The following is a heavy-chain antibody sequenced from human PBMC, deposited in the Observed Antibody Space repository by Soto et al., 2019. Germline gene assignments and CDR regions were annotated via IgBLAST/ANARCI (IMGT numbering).Heavy chain of an antibody. CDR1: GDSISSGTYY. D-gene: IGHD6-13*01. Sequence: SETLSLTCTVSGDSISSGTYYWAWVRQPPGKGLEWIGSMHYSGYTFYSPSLRSRVALSVDTSKNQFSLNVASVSAADTAVYYCTGEQYASSWTWGQGTLVTVPS. J-gene: IGHJ5*02. V-gene: IGHV4-39*02. CDR2: MHYSGYT. CDR3: TGEQYASSWT.